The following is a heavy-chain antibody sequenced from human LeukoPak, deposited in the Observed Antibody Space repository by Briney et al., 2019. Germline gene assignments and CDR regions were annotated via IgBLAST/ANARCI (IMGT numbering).Heavy chain of an antibody. CDR1: GFTFSSYS. CDR3: ARDSPYYYGSGSATYYMDV. J-gene: IGHJ6*03. Sequence: GGSLRLSCAASGFTFSSYSMNWVRQAPGKGLEWVPSISSSSSYIYYANSVKGRFTISRDNAKNSLYLQMNSLRAEDTAVYYCARDSPYYYGSGSATYYMDVWGKGTTVTISS. V-gene: IGHV3-21*01. CDR2: ISSSSSYI. D-gene: IGHD3-10*01.